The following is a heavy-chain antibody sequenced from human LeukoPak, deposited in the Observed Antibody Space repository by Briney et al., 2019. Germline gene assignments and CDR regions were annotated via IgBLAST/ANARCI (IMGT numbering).Heavy chain of an antibody. D-gene: IGHD6-6*01. CDR2: IYYSGST. CDR3: ARVTIAARPIDY. V-gene: IGHV4-39*07. J-gene: IGHJ4*02. Sequence: SETLSLTCTVSGGSISSSSYYWGWIRQPPGKGLEWIGRIYYSGSTYYNPSPQTRVTISVDTSKNQFSLKLSSVPAADTAVYYCARVTIAARPIDYWGQGTLVTVSS. CDR1: GGSISSSSYY.